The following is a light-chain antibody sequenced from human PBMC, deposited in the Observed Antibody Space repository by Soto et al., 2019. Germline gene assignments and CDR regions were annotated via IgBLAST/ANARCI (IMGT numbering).Light chain of an antibody. Sequence: EIVLTQSPGTLSLSPGEIATLSCSASQSVSSYLAWYQQRPGQAPRLLIYDASNRATGIPARFSGSGSGTEFTLTISSLQSEDFAVYYCHQYNNWPQTFGQGTKVDI. V-gene: IGKV3D-15*01. CDR2: DAS. CDR1: QSVSSY. J-gene: IGKJ1*01. CDR3: HQYNNWPQT.